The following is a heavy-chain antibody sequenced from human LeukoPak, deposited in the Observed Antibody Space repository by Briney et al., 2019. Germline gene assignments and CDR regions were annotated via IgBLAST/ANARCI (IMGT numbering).Heavy chain of an antibody. CDR2: IYSNSGGT. J-gene: IGHJ4*02. Sequence: ASVKVSCKASGYTFTGYNIHWVRQAPGQGLEWMGRIYSNSGGTNYAQKFQGRVTMTRDTSMSAAYMELGRLRSDDTAVYYCARVTDSSGWYFDYWGQGTLVTVSS. V-gene: IGHV1-2*06. CDR3: ARVTDSSGWYFDY. D-gene: IGHD6-19*01. CDR1: GYTFTGYN.